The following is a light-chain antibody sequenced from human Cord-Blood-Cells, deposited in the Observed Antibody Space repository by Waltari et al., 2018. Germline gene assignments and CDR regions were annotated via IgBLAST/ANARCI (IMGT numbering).Light chain of an antibody. Sequence: DIHMTQSKSSLSASVGDRVTITCQASQDISNYLNWYQQKTGKAPKLLIYDASNLETGVPSRCSGSGSGTDFTFTISSLQPEDIATYYCQQYDNLPLTFGGGTKVEIK. J-gene: IGKJ4*01. CDR3: QQYDNLPLT. CDR1: QDISNY. V-gene: IGKV1-33*01. CDR2: DAS.